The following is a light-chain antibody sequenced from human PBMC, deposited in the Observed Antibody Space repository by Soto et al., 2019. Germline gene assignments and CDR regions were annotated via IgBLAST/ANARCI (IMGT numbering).Light chain of an antibody. V-gene: IGKV3-15*01. CDR3: QQYNIWPRS. CDR1: QNISHC. Sequence: EIVLTQSPATLSVSPGERATLSCRASQNISHCLAWYQQKPGQAPSLLIYGVSTRASGFPARFSGSGSGTEFTLTISSLQSDDSAVYFCQQYNIWPRSFGPGTKVDIK. J-gene: IGKJ3*01. CDR2: GVS.